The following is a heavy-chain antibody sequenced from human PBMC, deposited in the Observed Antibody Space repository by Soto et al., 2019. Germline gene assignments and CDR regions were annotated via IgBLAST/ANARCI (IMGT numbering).Heavy chain of an antibody. J-gene: IGHJ4*02. CDR3: ANQKWFGGSFDY. Sequence: QITLKESGPTLVKPTQTVTLTCTFFGFSLSTGGVGVGWIRQPPGKALEWLALIYWDDDKRYSPSLKSRLTGPKGIPKNPVVLKMTHMDPWDKAKYHCANQKWFGGSFDYLGQGTLVTVSS. CDR1: GFSLSTGGVG. D-gene: IGHD3-10*01. V-gene: IGHV2-5*02. CDR2: IYWDDDK.